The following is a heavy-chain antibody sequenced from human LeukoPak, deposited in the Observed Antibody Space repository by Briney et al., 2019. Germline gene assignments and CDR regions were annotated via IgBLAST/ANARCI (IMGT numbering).Heavy chain of an antibody. CDR2: IYYSGST. Sequence: SETLSLTCTVSGGSISSYYWSWIRQPPGKGLEWIGYIYYSGSTNYNPSLKSRVTISVDTSKNQFSLKLSSVTAADTAVYYCARFLLFLLVISGMDVWGQGTTVTVSS. CDR1: GGSISSYY. J-gene: IGHJ6*02. CDR3: ARFLLFLLVISGMDV. D-gene: IGHD3-10*01. V-gene: IGHV4-59*08.